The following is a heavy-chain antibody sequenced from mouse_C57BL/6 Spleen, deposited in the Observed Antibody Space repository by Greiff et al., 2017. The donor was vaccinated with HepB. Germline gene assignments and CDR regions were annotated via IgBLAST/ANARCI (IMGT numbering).Heavy chain of an antibody. CDR1: GFTFSDYG. CDR2: ISSGSSTI. J-gene: IGHJ4*01. V-gene: IGHV5-17*01. CDR3: ARRLGTGTSAMDY. Sequence: EVNLVESGGGLVKPGGSLKLSCAASGFTFSDYGMHWVRQAPEKGLEWVAYISSGSSTIYYADTVKGRFTISRDNAKNTLFLQMTSLRSEDTAMYYCARRLGTGTSAMDYWGQGTSVTVSS. D-gene: IGHD4-1*01.